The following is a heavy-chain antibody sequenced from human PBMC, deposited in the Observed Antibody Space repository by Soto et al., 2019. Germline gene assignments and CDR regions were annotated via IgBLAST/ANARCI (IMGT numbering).Heavy chain of an antibody. Sequence: QVQLVQSGAEVKKPGSSVKVSCKASGGTFSSYAISWVRQAPGQVLEWMGGIIPIFGTANYAQKFQGRVTITADESTSTAYMELSSLRSEDAAVYYCARDYGVVAATLQIPNYYYGMDVWGQGTTVTVSS. CDR1: GGTFSSYA. J-gene: IGHJ6*02. V-gene: IGHV1-69*01. CDR3: ARDYGVVAATLQIPNYYYGMDV. D-gene: IGHD2-15*01. CDR2: IIPIFGTA.